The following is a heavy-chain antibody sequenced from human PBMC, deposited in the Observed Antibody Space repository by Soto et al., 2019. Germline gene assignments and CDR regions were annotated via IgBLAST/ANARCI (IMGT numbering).Heavy chain of an antibody. J-gene: IGHJ6*02. V-gene: IGHV1-69*01. CDR2: VSPPFRTS. Sequence: QVQLVQSGAEVKKPGSSVKVSCKTSGVSFNNNGIGWVRQAPGHGLEWMGGVSPPFRTSNYARKFQGRISITADASTGTVNMELSSLTSEDTAQYYCAIVIYYGSGSYSPYGMDVWGQGTTVTVSS. CDR1: GVSFNNNG. CDR3: AIVIYYGSGSYSPYGMDV. D-gene: IGHD3-10*01.